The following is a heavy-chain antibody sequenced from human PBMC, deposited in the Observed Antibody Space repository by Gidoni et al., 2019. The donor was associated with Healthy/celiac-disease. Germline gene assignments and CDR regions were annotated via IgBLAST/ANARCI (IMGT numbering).Heavy chain of an antibody. Sequence: EVQLVEPGGGLVKPGGSLRLPCAASGLTFRNASMSWVRQAPGKGLEWVGRIKSKTDGGTKDYAATVKGRFTISRDDSKNTLYLQMNSLKTEDTAVYYCTTGYYDFWSGYYTYYYGMDVWGQGTTVTVSS. J-gene: IGHJ6*02. V-gene: IGHV3-15*01. CDR3: TTGYYDFWSGYYTYYYGMDV. D-gene: IGHD3-3*01. CDR2: IKSKTDGGTK. CDR1: GLTFRNAS.